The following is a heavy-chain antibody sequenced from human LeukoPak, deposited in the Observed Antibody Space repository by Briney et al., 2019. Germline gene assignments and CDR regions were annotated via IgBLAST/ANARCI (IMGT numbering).Heavy chain of an antibody. J-gene: IGHJ4*02. Sequence: GGSLRLSCAASGFIFSSYLMHCVRQAPGKGPVWFSHINTEGSITDYADSVKGRFTISRDNYKNTADLQISIRRAEGTSVYYYAKGSGYYGPRVDYWGQGTLVTVSS. V-gene: IGHV3-74*01. CDR2: INTEGSIT. D-gene: IGHD3-3*01. CDR1: GFIFSSYL. CDR3: AKGSGYYGPRVDY.